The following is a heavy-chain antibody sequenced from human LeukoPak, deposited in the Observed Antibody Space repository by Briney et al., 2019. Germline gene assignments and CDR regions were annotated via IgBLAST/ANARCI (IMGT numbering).Heavy chain of an antibody. CDR3: ARAMHSGYVSLYGMDV. J-gene: IGHJ6*02. V-gene: IGHV4-4*07. D-gene: IGHD5-12*01. CDR2: IYTSGST. Sequence: IYTSGSTNYNPSLKSRVTMSVDTSKNQFSLKLSSVTAADTAVYYCARAMHSGYVSLYGMDVWGQGTTVTVSS.